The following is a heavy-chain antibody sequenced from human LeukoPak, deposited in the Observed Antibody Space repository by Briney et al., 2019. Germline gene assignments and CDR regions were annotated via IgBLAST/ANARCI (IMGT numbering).Heavy chain of an antibody. J-gene: IGHJ4*02. CDR2: INHSGST. D-gene: IGHD3-22*01. Sequence: PSETLSLTCAVYGGSFSGYYWSWIRQPPGKGLEWIGEINHSGSTNYNPSLKSRVTISVDTSKNQFSLKLSSVTAADTAVCYRARAPDSSGYIFDYWGQGTLVTVSS. V-gene: IGHV4-34*01. CDR3: ARAPDSSGYIFDY. CDR1: GGSFSGYY.